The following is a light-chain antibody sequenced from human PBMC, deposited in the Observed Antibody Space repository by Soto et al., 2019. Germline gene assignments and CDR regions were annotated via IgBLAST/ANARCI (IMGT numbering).Light chain of an antibody. J-gene: IGKJ1*01. V-gene: IGKV1-39*01. CDR1: QSISSY. CDR2: AAS. Sequence: DIQMTQSPSSLSASVGDRVTITCRASQSISSYLNWYQQKPGKAPKLLIYAASSLQSGVPSRFSGSGSGTDFTLTISSLQPEDFATYYCQQSYSTSGTFGQGTKVDI. CDR3: QQSYSTSGT.